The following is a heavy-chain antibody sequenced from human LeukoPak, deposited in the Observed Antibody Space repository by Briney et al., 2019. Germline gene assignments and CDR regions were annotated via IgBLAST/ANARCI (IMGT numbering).Heavy chain of an antibody. V-gene: IGHV3-30-3*01. CDR3: ARDGGSSGWYIAYFQH. CDR1: GFTFSHYA. Sequence: QPGKSLRLSCAASGFTFSHYAMHWVRQAPGKGLEGVAVISYDGSNKYYADSVKGRFTISRDNSKNTLYLQMNSLRAEDTAVYYCARDGGSSGWYIAYFQHWGQGTLVTVSS. CDR2: ISYDGSNK. D-gene: IGHD6-19*01. J-gene: IGHJ1*01.